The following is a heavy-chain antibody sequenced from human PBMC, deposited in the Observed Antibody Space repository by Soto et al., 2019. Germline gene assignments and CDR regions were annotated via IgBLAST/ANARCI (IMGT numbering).Heavy chain of an antibody. J-gene: IGHJ6*02. D-gene: IGHD6-13*01. V-gene: IGHV3-33*01. CDR3: ARGHRDPLVLDGMDV. CDR2: IWYDGSNK. Sequence: QVQLVESGGGVVQPGRSLRLSCAASGFTFSSYGMHWVRQAPGKGLEWVAVIWYDGSNKYYADSVKGRFTISRDNSKNTLYLQMNSLRAEDTAEYYCARGHRDPLVLDGMDVWGQGTTVTVSS. CDR1: GFTFSSYG.